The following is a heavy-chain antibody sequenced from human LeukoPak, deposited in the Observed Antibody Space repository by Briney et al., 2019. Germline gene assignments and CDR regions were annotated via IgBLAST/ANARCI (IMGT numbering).Heavy chain of an antibody. V-gene: IGHV3-30-3*01. CDR2: ISYDGSNK. D-gene: IGHD5-12*01. Sequence: GGSLRLSCAASGFTFSSYAMHWVRQAPGKGLEWVAVISYDGSNKYYADSVKGRFTISRDNSKNTLYLQMNSLRAEDTAVYYCARELSSYDYYYYYGMDVWGQGTTVTVSS. CDR1: GFTFSSYA. J-gene: IGHJ6*02. CDR3: ARELSSYDYYYYYGMDV.